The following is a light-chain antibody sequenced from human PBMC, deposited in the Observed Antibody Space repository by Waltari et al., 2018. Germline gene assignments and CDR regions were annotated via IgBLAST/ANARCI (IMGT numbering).Light chain of an antibody. CDR1: NHGRSS. Sequence: SYVLTPPPSVSVAPGETARITCGGGNHGRSSVHWYQQKPGQPPVLVIFYDSDRPSVIPERFSGSNSGNTATLTISRVEAGDEANYYCQVWHAAIDPGVFGTGTEVTV. J-gene: IGLJ1*01. CDR3: QVWHAAIDPGV. V-gene: IGLV3-21*04. CDR2: YDS.